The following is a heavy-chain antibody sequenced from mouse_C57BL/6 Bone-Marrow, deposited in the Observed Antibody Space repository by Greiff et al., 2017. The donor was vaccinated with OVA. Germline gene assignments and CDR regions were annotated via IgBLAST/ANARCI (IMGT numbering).Heavy chain of an antibody. D-gene: IGHD1-1*01. Sequence: VQLQESGAELARPGASVKLSCKASGYTFTSYGISWVKQRTGQGLEWIGEIYPRSGNTYYNEKFKGKATLTADKSSSTAYMELRSLTSEDSAVYFCARFTTVVATNYWYFDVWGTGTTVTVSS. CDR3: ARFTTVVATNYWYFDV. J-gene: IGHJ1*03. CDR1: GYTFTSYG. V-gene: IGHV1-81*01. CDR2: IYPRSGNT.